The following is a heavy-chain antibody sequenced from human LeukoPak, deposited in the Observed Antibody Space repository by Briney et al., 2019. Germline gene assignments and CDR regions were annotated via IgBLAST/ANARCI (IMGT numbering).Heavy chain of an antibody. D-gene: IGHD3-10*01. CDR2: IYSSGST. J-gene: IGHJ3*02. V-gene: IGHV4-39*07. CDR1: GVSISSGSNY. Sequence: PSETLSLTCSVSGVSISSGSNYWGWIRQPPGKTLEWIGSIYSSGSTYYNPSLKSRVIILIDTAKNHFSLNLSSVTAADTAVYYCARSDGYGLVGIWGQGTMITVSS. CDR3: ARSDGYGLVGI.